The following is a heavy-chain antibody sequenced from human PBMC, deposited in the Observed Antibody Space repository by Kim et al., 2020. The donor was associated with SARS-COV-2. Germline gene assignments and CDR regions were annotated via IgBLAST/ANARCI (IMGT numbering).Heavy chain of an antibody. Sequence: GGSLRLSCATSGFTFSSYWMHWVRQAPGKGLVWVSRIRNDGTGTTYADSVKGRFTISRDNAKNTLYLQMNSLRAEDTAVYYCAKNYYGSGCMDVWGQGTTVTVSS. J-gene: IGHJ6*02. CDR3: AKNYYGSGCMDV. CDR2: IRNDGTGT. V-gene: IGHV3-74*01. CDR1: GFTFSSYW. D-gene: IGHD3-10*01.